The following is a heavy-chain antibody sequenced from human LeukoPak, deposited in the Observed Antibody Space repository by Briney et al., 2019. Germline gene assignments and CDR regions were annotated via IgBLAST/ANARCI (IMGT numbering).Heavy chain of an antibody. Sequence: GVSLRRYCAASGFTFSSNWWLWVRQAQGKELVWVSRINSDGSSTSYADSVKGRFTISRDNAKNTLDLQMNSLRAEDTAVYYCARDDPLTTPTFFDYWGQGTLVTVSS. CDR3: ARDDPLTTPTFFDY. CDR1: GFTFSSNW. V-gene: IGHV3-74*01. D-gene: IGHD4-17*01. J-gene: IGHJ4*02. CDR2: INSDGSST.